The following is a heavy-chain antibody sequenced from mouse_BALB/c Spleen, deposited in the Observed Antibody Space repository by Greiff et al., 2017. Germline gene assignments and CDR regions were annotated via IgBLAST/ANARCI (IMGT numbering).Heavy chain of an antibody. CDR3: ARSDYGRYYFDY. J-gene: IGHJ2*01. CDR1: GFTFSSFG. V-gene: IGHV5-17*02. D-gene: IGHD1-2*01. Sequence: EVKLMESGGGLVQPGGSRKLSCAASGFTFSSFGMHWVRQAPEKGLEWVAYISSGSSTIYYADTVKGRFTISRDNPKNTLFLQLTSLRSEDTAMYDCARSDYGRYYFDYWGQGTTLTVSS. CDR2: ISSGSSTI.